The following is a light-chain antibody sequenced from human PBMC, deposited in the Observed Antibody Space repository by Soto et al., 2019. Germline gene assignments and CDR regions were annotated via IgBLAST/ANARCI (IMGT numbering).Light chain of an antibody. Sequence: QSVLTQSSSASASLGSSVKLTCTLSSRHSSFIIAWHQQQPGKAPRFLMKLEGSGSYNKGSGVPDRFSGSSSGADRYLSISNLQFEDEADYYCETWDSSTQVFGGGTKVTVL. CDR3: ETWDSSTQV. V-gene: IGLV4-60*02. J-gene: IGLJ3*02. CDR1: SRHSSFI. CDR2: LEGSGSY.